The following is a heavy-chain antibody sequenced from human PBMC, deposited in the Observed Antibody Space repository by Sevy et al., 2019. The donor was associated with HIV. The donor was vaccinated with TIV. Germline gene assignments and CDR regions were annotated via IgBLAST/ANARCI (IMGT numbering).Heavy chain of an antibody. CDR3: ARDKTPPLAAAAYYYYYMDV. CDR2: INPNSGGT. V-gene: IGHV1-2*02. CDR1: GYTFTGYY. Sequence: ASVKVSCKASGYTFTGYYMHWVRQAPGQGLEWMGWINPNSGGTNYAQKFQGRVTMTRDTSISTAYMELSRLRSDDTAVYYCARDKTPPLAAAAYYYYYMDVWGKGTTVTVSS. J-gene: IGHJ6*03. D-gene: IGHD6-13*01.